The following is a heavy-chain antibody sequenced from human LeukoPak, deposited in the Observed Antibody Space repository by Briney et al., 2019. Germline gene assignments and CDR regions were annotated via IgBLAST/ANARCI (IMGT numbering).Heavy chain of an antibody. CDR1: GFTFSSYS. CDR2: ISSSSSTI. V-gene: IGHV3-48*04. J-gene: IGHJ5*02. CDR3: ARGTNIVLMVYAIEYNWFDP. D-gene: IGHD2-8*01. Sequence: PGGSLRLSCAASGFTFSSYSMNWVRQAPGKGLEWVSYISSSSSTIYYADSVKGRFTISRDNAKNSLYLQMNSLRAEDTAVYYCARGTNIVLMVYAIEYNWFDPWGQGTLVTVSS.